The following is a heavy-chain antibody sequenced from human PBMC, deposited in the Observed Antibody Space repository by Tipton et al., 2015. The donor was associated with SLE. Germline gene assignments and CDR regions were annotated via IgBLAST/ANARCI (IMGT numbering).Heavy chain of an antibody. Sequence: TLSLTCKVSGISISTHYWSWIRQPPGKGLEWIGRIYTSGSTNYNPSLKSRVTMSVDTSKNQFSLKLSSVTAADTALYYCARGTNYDSSGYYSYWGQGTLVTVSS. V-gene: IGHV4-4*07. J-gene: IGHJ4*02. CDR3: ARGTNYDSSGYYSY. D-gene: IGHD3-22*01. CDR1: GISISTHY. CDR2: IYTSGST.